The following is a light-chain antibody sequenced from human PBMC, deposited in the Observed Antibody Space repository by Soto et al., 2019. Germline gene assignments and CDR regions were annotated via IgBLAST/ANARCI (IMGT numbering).Light chain of an antibody. CDR1: PISSN. V-gene: IGKV3-15*01. Sequence: TQSTDSLSVSRGDRVPIPCRAGPISSNLDWHQQRPGQAPRLLIYGASVRATGVPARFSGSGSGTEFTLTINSLQSEDYAVYFCQHTNNLPYTFGQGTKVDIK. CDR3: QHTNNLPYT. J-gene: IGKJ2*01. CDR2: GAS.